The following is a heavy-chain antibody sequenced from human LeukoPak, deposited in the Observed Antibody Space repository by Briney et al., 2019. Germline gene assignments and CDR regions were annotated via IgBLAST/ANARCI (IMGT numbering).Heavy chain of an antibody. CDR2: IRTKADSYAT. J-gene: IGHJ4*02. V-gene: IGHV3-73*01. CDR1: GFAFSGSP. CDR3: ARVERSSGLHLGS. Sequence: PGGSLKLSCAASGFAFSGSPMHWVRQSSGKGLEWIGLIRTKADSYATVYAASVRGRFTISRDDSTNTLYLQMNSLESEDTAVYYCARVERSSGLHLGSWGQGTLVTVSS. D-gene: IGHD3-22*01.